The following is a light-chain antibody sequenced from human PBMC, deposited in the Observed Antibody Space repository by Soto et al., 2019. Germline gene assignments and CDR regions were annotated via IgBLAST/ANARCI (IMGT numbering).Light chain of an antibody. Sequence: EIVLTQSPVALSFSQDDIATLSFRASQSVSSYLAWYQQKPGQAPRLLIYDASNRATGIPARFSGSGSGTDFTLTLSRLEPEDFAVYYCHHRSDRTISFGGGTKVDIK. CDR2: DAS. CDR3: HHRSDRTIS. J-gene: IGKJ4*01. CDR1: QSVSSY. V-gene: IGKV3-11*01.